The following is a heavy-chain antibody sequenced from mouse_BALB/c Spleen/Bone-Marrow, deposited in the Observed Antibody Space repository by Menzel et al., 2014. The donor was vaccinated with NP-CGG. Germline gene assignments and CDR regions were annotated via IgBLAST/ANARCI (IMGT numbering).Heavy chain of an antibody. V-gene: IGHV5-12-2*01. D-gene: IGHD2-3*01. J-gene: IGHJ3*01. CDR1: GFTFSSYT. CDR2: ISNGGGST. CDR3: ARQSYEGFAY. Sequence: EVQLVESGGNLVQPGGSLKLSCAASGFTFSSYTMSWARQTPEKRLEWVAYISNGGGSTYYPDTVKGRFTISRDNATNTLYLQMSSLKSEDTAMYYCARQSYEGFAYWGQGTLVTVSA.